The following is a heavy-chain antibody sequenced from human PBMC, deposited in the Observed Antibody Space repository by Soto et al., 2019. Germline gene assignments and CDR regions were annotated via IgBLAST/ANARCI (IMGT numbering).Heavy chain of an antibody. CDR2: SSAYNGNT. Sequence: ASVKVSCKASGYTLTSYGISWVRQAPGQGLEGMGWSSAYNGNTNYAQKLQGRVTMTTDTTTSTAYMELRSIRSADPAVYYCPRDSAYDFWTGYYTPGSARDNNWFDPWGQGTLVTVSS. J-gene: IGHJ5*02. CDR3: PRDSAYDFWTGYYTPGSARDNNWFDP. V-gene: IGHV1-18*01. CDR1: GYTLTSYG. D-gene: IGHD3-3*01.